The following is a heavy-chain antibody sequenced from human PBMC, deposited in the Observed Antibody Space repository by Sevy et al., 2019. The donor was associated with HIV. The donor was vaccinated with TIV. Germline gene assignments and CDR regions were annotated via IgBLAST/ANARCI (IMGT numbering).Heavy chain of an antibody. J-gene: IGHJ4*02. Sequence: GGSLRLSCAASGFTFSSYAMHWVRQAPGKGLGWVAVISYDGSNKYYADSVKGRFTISRDNSKNTLYLQMNSLRAEDTAVYYCAREGPRGSGSYRSYYFDYWGQGTLVTVSS. D-gene: IGHD3-10*01. CDR1: GFTFSSYA. CDR2: ISYDGSNK. V-gene: IGHV3-30-3*01. CDR3: AREGPRGSGSYRSYYFDY.